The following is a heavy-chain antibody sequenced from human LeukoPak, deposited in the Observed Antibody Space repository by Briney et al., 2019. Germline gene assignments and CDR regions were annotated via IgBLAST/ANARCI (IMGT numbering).Heavy chain of an antibody. Sequence: GGSLRLSCAASGFTFSSYAMSWVRQTPGKGLGWASAISGSGRNTYYADSVKGRFTISRDNSKNTLYLQVNSLRADDTAVYYCAKERYNWNDLDAFDIWGQGTMVTVSS. CDR2: ISGSGRNT. D-gene: IGHD1-20*01. J-gene: IGHJ3*02. CDR1: GFTFSSYA. V-gene: IGHV3-23*01. CDR3: AKERYNWNDLDAFDI.